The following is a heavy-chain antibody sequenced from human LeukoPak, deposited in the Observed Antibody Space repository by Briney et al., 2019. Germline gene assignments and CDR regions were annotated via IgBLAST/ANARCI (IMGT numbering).Heavy chain of an antibody. CDR1: GYSFTNYD. CDR2: MNPNRGNT. CDR3: ARGGHSSSSGFWFDP. Sequence: ASVKVSCKASGYSFTNYDINWVRQATGQGLEWMGWMNPNRGNTSYAQKFQGRVTITRDTSISTAYMELSSLRSEDTAVYYCARGGHSSSSGFWFDPWGQGTLVSVSS. D-gene: IGHD6-6*01. J-gene: IGHJ5*02. V-gene: IGHV1-8*03.